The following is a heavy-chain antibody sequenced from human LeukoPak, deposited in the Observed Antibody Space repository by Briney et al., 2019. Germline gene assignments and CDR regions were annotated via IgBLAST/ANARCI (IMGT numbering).Heavy chain of an antibody. J-gene: IGHJ3*02. D-gene: IGHD3-22*01. CDR3: ARDPVYYDSSGYNDAFDI. Sequence: ASVKVSCRASGYTFTGYYMHWVRQAPGQGLEWMGRINPNSGGTNYAQKFQGRVTMTRDTSISTAHMELSRLRSDDTAVYYCARDPVYYDSSGYNDAFDIWGQGTMVTVSS. CDR2: INPNSGGT. V-gene: IGHV1-2*06. CDR1: GYTFTGYY.